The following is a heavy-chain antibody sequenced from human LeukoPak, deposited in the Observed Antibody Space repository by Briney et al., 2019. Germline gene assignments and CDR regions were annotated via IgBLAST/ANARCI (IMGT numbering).Heavy chain of an antibody. CDR3: ARDYYGSGGFLDYFDY. CDR1: GFTFSNYL. CDR2: INQDGGRK. J-gene: IGHJ4*02. D-gene: IGHD3-10*01. V-gene: IGHV3-7*04. Sequence: GGSLRLSCAASGFTFSNYLMSWVRQAPGKGLEWVANINQDGGRKYHVGSVKGRFSISRDKGREILYLQMNGPRGEDTAVYYCARDYYGSGGFLDYFDYWGQGTLVTVSS.